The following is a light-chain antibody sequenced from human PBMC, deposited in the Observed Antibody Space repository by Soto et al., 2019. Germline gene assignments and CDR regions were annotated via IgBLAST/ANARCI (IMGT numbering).Light chain of an antibody. V-gene: IGLV2-11*01. CDR1: SSDVGGYHY. Sequence: QSVLTQPRSVSGSHGQSVTISCTGTSSDVGGYHYVSWYQQHPGKAPKLMIYDVSKRPSGVPDRFSGSKSGNTASLTISGLQAEDEADYYCCSYAGSYPVVFGGGTKVTVL. CDR2: DVS. CDR3: CSYAGSYPVV. J-gene: IGLJ2*01.